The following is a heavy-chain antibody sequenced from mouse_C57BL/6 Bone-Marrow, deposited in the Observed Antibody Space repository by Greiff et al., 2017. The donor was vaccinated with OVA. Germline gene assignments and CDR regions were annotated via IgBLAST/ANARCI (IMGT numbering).Heavy chain of an antibody. D-gene: IGHD1-1*01. CDR3: TSLTTVVPHWYFDV. Sequence: EVKLQQSGAELVRPGASVKLSCTASGFNIKDDYMHWVKQRPEQGLEWIGWIDPENGDTEYASKFQGKATITADTSSNTAYLQLSSLTSEDTAVYYCTSLTTVVPHWYFDVWGTGTTVTVSS. J-gene: IGHJ1*03. V-gene: IGHV14-4*01. CDR2: IDPENGDT. CDR1: GFNIKDDY.